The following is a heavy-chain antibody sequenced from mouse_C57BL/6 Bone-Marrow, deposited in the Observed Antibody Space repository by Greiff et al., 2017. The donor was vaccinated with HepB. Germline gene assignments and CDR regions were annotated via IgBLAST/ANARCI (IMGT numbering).Heavy chain of an antibody. Sequence: VQLQQPGAELVMPGASVKLSCKASGYTFTSYWMHWVKQRPGQGLEWIGEIDPSDSYTNYNQKFKGKSTLTVDKYSSTAYMQLSSLTSEDSAVYYCAREFPYYYGSSYDYAMDYWGQGTSVTVSS. J-gene: IGHJ4*01. CDR1: GYTFTSYW. D-gene: IGHD1-1*01. V-gene: IGHV1-69*01. CDR3: AREFPYYYGSSYDYAMDY. CDR2: IDPSDSYT.